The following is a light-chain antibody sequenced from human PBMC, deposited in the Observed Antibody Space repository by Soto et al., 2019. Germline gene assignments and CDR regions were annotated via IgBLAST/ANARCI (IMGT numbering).Light chain of an antibody. V-gene: IGKV3-20*01. J-gene: IGKJ2*01. CDR3: QQYDRSPQT. CDR1: QSVSSSY. CDR2: AAS. Sequence: EIVLTQSPGTLSLSPGERATLSCGASQSVSSSYLAWYQQKPDQAPRLLVYAASSRATGIPDRFSGSGSGTDFTLTISRLEPEDFAVYYWQQYDRSPQTFGQGPRLEIK.